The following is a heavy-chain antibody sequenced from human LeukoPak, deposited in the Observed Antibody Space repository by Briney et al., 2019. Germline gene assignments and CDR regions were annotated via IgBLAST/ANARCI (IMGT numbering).Heavy chain of an antibody. CDR2: ISGSGGST. D-gene: IGHD5-18*01. J-gene: IGHJ4*02. V-gene: IGHV3-23*01. CDR1: GFTFSSYA. Sequence: GGSLRLSCAASGFTFSSYAMSWVRQAPGKGLEWVSAISGSGGSTYYADSVKGRFTISRDNSKNTLYLQMNSLRAEDTAVYYCAIVGPRYSYGPPYFDYWGQGTLVTVSS. CDR3: AIVGPRYSYGPPYFDY.